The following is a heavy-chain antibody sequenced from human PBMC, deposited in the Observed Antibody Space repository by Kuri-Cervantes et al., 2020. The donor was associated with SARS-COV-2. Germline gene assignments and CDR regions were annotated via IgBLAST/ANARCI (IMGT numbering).Heavy chain of an antibody. D-gene: IGHD4-11*01. Sequence: SVKVSCKASGYTFTGYYMHWVRQAPGQGLDWMGWINPNSGGTNYAQKIQGRVTMTRDTSFSTAYMELSRLRSDDTAVYYCAIGDYSNYMIGVGWFDPWGQGILVTVSS. V-gene: IGHV1-2*02. CDR3: AIGDYSNYMIGVGWFDP. CDR2: INPNSGGT. CDR1: GYTFTGYY. J-gene: IGHJ5*02.